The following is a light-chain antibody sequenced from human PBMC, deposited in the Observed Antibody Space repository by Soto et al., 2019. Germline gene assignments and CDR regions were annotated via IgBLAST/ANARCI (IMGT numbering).Light chain of an antibody. Sequence: IQMTQSPSSLSASVGDSVTVTCRASQSINIYLNWYQQKPGKAPTLLIYGASSLQSGVPSRFTDGGSRTDFTLTISSLQPEDFAPYYCQQSYRSPYTFGQGTKLEIK. J-gene: IGKJ2*01. CDR2: GAS. CDR1: QSINIY. V-gene: IGKV1-39*01. CDR3: QQSYRSPYT.